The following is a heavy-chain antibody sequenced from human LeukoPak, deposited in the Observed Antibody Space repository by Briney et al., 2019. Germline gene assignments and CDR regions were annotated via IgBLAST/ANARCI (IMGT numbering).Heavy chain of an antibody. D-gene: IGHD6-6*01. Sequence: GGSLRLSCAASGFTFSNYAMSWVRQAPGKGLEWVSTISDSGSSTYYADSVKGRFTISRDNAKNSLYLQMNSLRAEDTAVYYCARGAKLGSSALADWGQGTLVTVSS. CDR1: GFTFSNYA. CDR2: ISDSGSST. V-gene: IGHV3-23*01. J-gene: IGHJ4*02. CDR3: ARGAKLGSSALAD.